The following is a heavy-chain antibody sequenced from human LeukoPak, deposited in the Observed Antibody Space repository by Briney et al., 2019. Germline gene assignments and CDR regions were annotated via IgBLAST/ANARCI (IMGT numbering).Heavy chain of an antibody. J-gene: IGHJ6*04. Sequence: SVKVSCKASGGTFSSYAISWVRQAPGQGLEWMGGIIRIFGAANYAQKFQGRVTITADESTSTAYMELSSLRSEDTAVYYCARYKGYCSSTSCYWNYGMDVWGKGTTVTVSS. D-gene: IGHD2-2*01. CDR1: GGTFSSYA. V-gene: IGHV1-69*13. CDR2: IIRIFGAA. CDR3: ARYKGYCSSTSCYWNYGMDV.